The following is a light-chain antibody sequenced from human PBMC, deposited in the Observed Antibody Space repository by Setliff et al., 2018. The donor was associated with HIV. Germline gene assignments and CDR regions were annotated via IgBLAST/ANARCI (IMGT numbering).Light chain of an antibody. CDR2: DVS. CDR1: SSDIGRYNY. Sequence: QSVLTQPASVSGSPGQSITISCTGTSSDIGRYNYVSWYQQHPGKAPKLMIYDVSNRPSGVSNRFSGSKYGNTASLTISGIQVEDEADYFCSSYSGSSTLVLFGGGTKVTVL. J-gene: IGLJ2*01. CDR3: SSYSGSSTLVL. V-gene: IGLV2-14*03.